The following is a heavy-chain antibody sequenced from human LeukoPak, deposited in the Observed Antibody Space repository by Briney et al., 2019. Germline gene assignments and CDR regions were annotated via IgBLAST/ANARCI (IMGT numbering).Heavy chain of an antibody. D-gene: IGHD2-21*02. CDR1: GVTIISSG. Sequence: AETLSLTFAVSGVTIISSGSPWSRQPPGKGLEWIGYISYSGSTNYNPSLKSRVTISVDTSKTQFSLKLSSVTAADTAFYYCAKTANTNYFDYWGQGTLVTVSS. J-gene: IGHJ4*02. CDR2: ISYSGST. CDR3: AKTANTNYFDY. V-gene: IGHV4-59*08.